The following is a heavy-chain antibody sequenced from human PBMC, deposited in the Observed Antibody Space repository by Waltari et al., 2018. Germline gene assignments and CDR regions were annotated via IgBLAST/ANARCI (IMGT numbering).Heavy chain of an antibody. V-gene: IGHV3-48*03. CDR2: ISTSGSTT. Sequence: EAQLVESGGDLQQPGGSLRLSCAASGFTFTSFEMNWVRQAPGKWLELVSYISTSGSTTYYSDSVKGRFTISRDNAHNSLYLQMNSLRVEDTAVYYCARESGDYNDFFDLWGRGTLVIVSS. CDR1: GFTFTSFE. D-gene: IGHD4-4*01. J-gene: IGHJ4*02. CDR3: ARESGDYNDFFDL.